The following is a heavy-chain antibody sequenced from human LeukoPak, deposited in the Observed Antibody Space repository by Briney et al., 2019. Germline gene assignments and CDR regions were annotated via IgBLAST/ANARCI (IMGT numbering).Heavy chain of an antibody. V-gene: IGHV3-30*02. CDR1: GFTFSSYG. D-gene: IGHD6-19*01. Sequence: GGSLRLSCAASGFTFSSYGMHWVRQAPGKGLEWVAFIRYDGSNEYYADSVKGRFTISRDNAKNTLYLQMNSLRAEDTAVYYCAKDESRWLVRLYFDHWSQGTLVTVSS. CDR2: IRYDGSNE. CDR3: AKDESRWLVRLYFDH. J-gene: IGHJ4*02.